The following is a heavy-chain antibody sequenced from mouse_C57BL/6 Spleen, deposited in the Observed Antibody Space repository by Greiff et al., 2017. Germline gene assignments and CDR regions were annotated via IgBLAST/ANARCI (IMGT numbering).Heavy chain of an antibody. CDR2: ISSGGSYT. CDR1: GFTFSSYG. Sequence: EVHLVESGGDLVKPGGSLKLSCAASGFTFSSYGMSWVRQTPDKRLEWVATISSGGSYTYYPDSVKGRFTISRDNAKNTLYLQMRSLKSEDTAMYYCARQGGRYYYGSRDAMDYWGQGTSVTVSS. CDR3: ARQGGRYYYGSRDAMDY. D-gene: IGHD1-1*01. V-gene: IGHV5-6*01. J-gene: IGHJ4*01.